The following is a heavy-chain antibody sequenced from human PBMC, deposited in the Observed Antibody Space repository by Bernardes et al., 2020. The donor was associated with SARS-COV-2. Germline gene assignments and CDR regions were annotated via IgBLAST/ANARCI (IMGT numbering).Heavy chain of an antibody. CDR2: ISWNSGSI. Sequence: GGSLRLSCAASGFTFDDYAMHWVRQAPGKGLEWVSGISWNSGSIGYADSVKGRFTISRDNAKNSLYLQMNSLRAEDTALYYCAKDITVHYYYYGMDVWGQGTTVTVSS. CDR3: AKDITVHYYYYGMDV. J-gene: IGHJ6*02. CDR1: GFTFDDYA. V-gene: IGHV3-9*01. D-gene: IGHD3-10*01.